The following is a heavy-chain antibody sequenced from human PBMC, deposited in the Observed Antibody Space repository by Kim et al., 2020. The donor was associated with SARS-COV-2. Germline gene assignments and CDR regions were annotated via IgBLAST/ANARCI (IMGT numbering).Heavy chain of an antibody. CDR3: ARDCGRRVVSSSS. Sequence: YSDAVRGRFTISRDNSKNMVYLQMNGLTPEDTAVYFCARDCGRRVVSSSSWGQGTLVSVSS. J-gene: IGHJ5*02. D-gene: IGHD2-21*01. V-gene: IGHV3-30*01.